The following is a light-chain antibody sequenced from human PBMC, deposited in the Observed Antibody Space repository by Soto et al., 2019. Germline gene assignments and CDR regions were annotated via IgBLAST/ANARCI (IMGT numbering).Light chain of an antibody. J-gene: IGKJ4*01. CDR2: AAS. CDR3: QQLNSYPLT. Sequence: DIQLTQSPSFLSASVGDRVTITCRSSQCISSYLAWYQQKPGKAPKLLSYAASTLQSGVPSRFSGIGSGTEFTLTISSLQPEDFATCFCQQLNSYPLTFGGGTKVEIK. V-gene: IGKV1-9*01. CDR1: QCISSY.